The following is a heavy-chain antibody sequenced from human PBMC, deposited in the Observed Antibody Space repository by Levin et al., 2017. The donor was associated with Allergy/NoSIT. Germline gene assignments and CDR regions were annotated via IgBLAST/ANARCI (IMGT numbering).Heavy chain of an antibody. CDR3: ARDNIPRLYYYYYGLDV. J-gene: IGHJ6*02. D-gene: IGHD2-2*02. CDR1: GGSFSGYY. CDR2: INHSGST. Sequence: NAGGSLRLSCAVYGGSFSGYYWTWIRQPPGKGLEWIGEINHSGSTNYNPSLKSRVTISVDTSKNQFSLKLSSVTAADTAVYYCARDNIPRLYYYYYGLDVWGQGTTVTVSS. V-gene: IGHV4-34*01.